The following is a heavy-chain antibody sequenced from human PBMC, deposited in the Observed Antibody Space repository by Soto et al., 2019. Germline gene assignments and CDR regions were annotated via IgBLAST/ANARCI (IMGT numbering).Heavy chain of an antibody. CDR3: TRGLPSHFGYDS. CDR1: GYSISSYY. J-gene: IGHJ4*02. D-gene: IGHD3-10*01. V-gene: IGHV4-59*01. Sequence: SETLSPTCSFSGYSISSYYWTLIRQSPGKGLEWVGYVFYSGATNYNPSLKSRVTISLDASKKQVSLRLTSATAADTAVYYCTRGLPSHFGYDSWGQGTLVTVSS. CDR2: VFYSGAT.